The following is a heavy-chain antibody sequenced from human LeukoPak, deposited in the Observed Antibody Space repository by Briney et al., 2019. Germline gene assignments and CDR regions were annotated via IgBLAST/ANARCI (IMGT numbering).Heavy chain of an antibody. J-gene: IGHJ4*02. CDR2: MNQDGSRI. CDR1: GFTMSNCW. Sequence: PGGSLRLSCSASGFTMSNCWMTWVRQAPGKGLEWVANMNQDGSRIYYVDSVKGRFAISRDNAKNSLHLQMSSLRADDTAVYYCARDPPPDDTSGYLDYWGQGALVTVSS. D-gene: IGHD3-22*01. CDR3: ARDPPPDDTSGYLDY. V-gene: IGHV3-7*04.